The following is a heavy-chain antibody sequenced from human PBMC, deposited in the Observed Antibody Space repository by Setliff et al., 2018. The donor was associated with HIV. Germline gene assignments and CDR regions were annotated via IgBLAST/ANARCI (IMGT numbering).Heavy chain of an antibody. J-gene: IGHJ4*02. V-gene: IGHV3-23*01. CDR3: ARGNDWLWHYFDY. Sequence: PGGSLRLSCAASGFIFNNYAMNWVRQAPGKGLEWVSDIYNSGGTTYYADSVKGRFTISRDNSKNTLYLQMNSLRAEDTAVYYCARGNDWLWHYFDYWGQGTLVTVSS. D-gene: IGHD3-9*01. CDR1: GFIFNNYA. CDR2: IYNSGGTT.